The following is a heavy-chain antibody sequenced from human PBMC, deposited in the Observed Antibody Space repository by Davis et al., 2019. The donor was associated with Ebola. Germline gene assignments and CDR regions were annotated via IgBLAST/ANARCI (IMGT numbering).Heavy chain of an antibody. Sequence: PGGSLRLSCVASGYTFENYAMSWVRQVPGTGLEWVPSLNAGGDRKYYADSVKGRFTISRDNSKNTVYLQMSSLGVDDTAIYFCAHDLSGDPDAFDIWGPGTMVTVSS. CDR2: LNAGGDRK. V-gene: IGHV3-23*01. CDR3: AHDLSGDPDAFDI. CDR1: GYTFENYA. J-gene: IGHJ3*02. D-gene: IGHD4-17*01.